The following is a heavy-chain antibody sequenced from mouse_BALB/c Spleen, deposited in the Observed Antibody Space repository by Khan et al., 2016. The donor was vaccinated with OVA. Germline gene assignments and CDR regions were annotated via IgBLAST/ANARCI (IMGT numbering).Heavy chain of an antibody. CDR2: ISPGSGDT. V-gene: IGHV1-77*01. Sequence: QVQLQQSEAELARPGASVKLSCKASGYTFTAYYINWVKQRTGQGLEWIGEISPGSGDTYYNERFKGKATLTADKSSSTAYMQLSSRTSEASAVYFCARRNYFGYTFAYWGQGTLVTVSA. D-gene: IGHD1-2*01. CDR1: GYTFTAYY. CDR3: ARRNYFGYTFAY. J-gene: IGHJ3*01.